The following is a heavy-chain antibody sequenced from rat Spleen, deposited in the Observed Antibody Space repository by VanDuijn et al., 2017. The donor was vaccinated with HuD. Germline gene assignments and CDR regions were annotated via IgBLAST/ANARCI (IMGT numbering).Heavy chain of an antibody. CDR1: GFTFSDYY. V-gene: IGHV5-22*01. CDR3: ARAGYLRDWYFDF. J-gene: IGHJ1*01. CDR2: ISYGDSSGHSGT. Sequence: EVQLVESGGGLVQPGRSMKLSCAASGFTFSDYYMAWVRQAPKKGLEWVASISYGDSSGHSGTYYRDSVRGRFTISRDDVKSTLSLQMDSLRSEDTATYYCARAGYLRDWYFDFWGPGTMVTVSS. D-gene: IGHD2-2*01.